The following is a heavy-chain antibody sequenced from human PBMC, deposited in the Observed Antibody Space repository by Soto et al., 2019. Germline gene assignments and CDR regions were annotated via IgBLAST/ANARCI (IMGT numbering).Heavy chain of an antibody. J-gene: IGHJ6*02. CDR2: INPNGGGT. Sequence: ASVKVSCKASGYTFTNYHIHGVRQAPGQGPEWLGIINPNGGGTHYAQKFQGRVTMTSDTSTSTVYMELSSLRSEDTAVYYCARDNMHSYSTSEGYFYYGMDVWGQGTTVTVSS. CDR1: GYTFTNYH. CDR3: ARDNMHSYSTSEGYFYYGMDV. D-gene: IGHD1-26*01. V-gene: IGHV1-46*01.